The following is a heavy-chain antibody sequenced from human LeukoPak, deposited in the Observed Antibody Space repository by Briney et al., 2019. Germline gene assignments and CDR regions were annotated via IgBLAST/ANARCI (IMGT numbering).Heavy chain of an antibody. D-gene: IGHD3-22*01. CDR1: GYTFTNYD. CDR2: MNLNSANT. Sequence: GASVKVSCKASGYTFTNYDIHWVRQATGQGLEWMGWMNLNSANTGYAQQFQGRVTITRITSISTAYMELSSLRYEDTAVYYCVRGFYDSSGYPLFDYWGQGTLVTVSS. J-gene: IGHJ4*02. CDR3: VRGFYDSSGYPLFDY. V-gene: IGHV1-8*01.